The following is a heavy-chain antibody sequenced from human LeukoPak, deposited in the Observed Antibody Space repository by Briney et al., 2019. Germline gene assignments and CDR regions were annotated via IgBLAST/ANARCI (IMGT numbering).Heavy chain of an antibody. D-gene: IGHD3-9*01. CDR1: GYTFTGYY. CDR2: INPNSGGT. CDR3: ARGLPPAMTYYDILTGYFPSYYYGMDV. J-gene: IGHJ6*02. Sequence: GASVKVSCKASGYTFTGYYMHWVRQAPGQGLEWMGWINPNSGGTNYAQKFQGRVTMTRNTSISTAYMELSSLRSEDTAVYYCARGLPPAMTYYDILTGYFPSYYYGMDVWGQGTTVTVSS. V-gene: IGHV1-2*02.